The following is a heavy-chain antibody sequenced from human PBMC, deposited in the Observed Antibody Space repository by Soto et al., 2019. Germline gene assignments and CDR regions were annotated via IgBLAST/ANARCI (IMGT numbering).Heavy chain of an antibody. D-gene: IGHD2-2*01. CDR1: GFTFSSYA. Sequence: PGGSLRLSCAASGFTFSSYAMSWVRQAPGKGLEWVSAINSRGGSTYYADSVKGRFTISRDSSKNTLYLQMNSLRAEDTAVYYCAKDRSSTSCYAFDDWGQGTLVTVSS. CDR2: INSRGGST. J-gene: IGHJ4*02. CDR3: AKDRSSTSCYAFDD. V-gene: IGHV3-23*01.